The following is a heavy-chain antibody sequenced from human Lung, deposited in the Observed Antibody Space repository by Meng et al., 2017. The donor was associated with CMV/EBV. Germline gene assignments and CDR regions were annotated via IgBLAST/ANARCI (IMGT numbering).Heavy chain of an antibody. CDR1: GGSFSGYY. CDR2: INHSGST. CDR3: ARGGFTYDFWCGYDFDY. D-gene: IGHD3-3*01. J-gene: IGHJ4*02. V-gene: IGHV4-34*01. Sequence: SETLSLTCAVYGGSFSGYYWSWIRQPPGKGLEWIGEINHSGSTNYNPSLKSRVTISVDTSKNQFSLKLSSVTAADTAVYYCARGGFTYDFWCGYDFDYWGQGTLVTVSS.